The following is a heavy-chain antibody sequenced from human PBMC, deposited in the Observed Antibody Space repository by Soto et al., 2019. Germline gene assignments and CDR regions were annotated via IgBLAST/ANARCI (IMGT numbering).Heavy chain of an antibody. CDR3: AREGSYSAYNFAHGIQLWSFDF. J-gene: IGHJ4*02. Sequence: SETLAPTCLGYAGSFRGYYWSCISQPPGRWLEWIGEINHSGSTNYNPSLESRVAMSVDTSKNHFSLNLSSVTAADMAVYYCAREGSYSAYNFAHGIQLWSFDFWGQGPLVTLSS. CDR2: INHSGST. CDR1: AGSFRGYY. V-gene: IGHV4-34*01. D-gene: IGHD5-12*01.